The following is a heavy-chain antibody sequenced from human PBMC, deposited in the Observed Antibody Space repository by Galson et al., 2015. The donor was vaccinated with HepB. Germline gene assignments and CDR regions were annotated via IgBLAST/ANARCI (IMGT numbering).Heavy chain of an antibody. D-gene: IGHD4-17*01. CDR1: GFTFSSYW. V-gene: IGHV3-7*01. J-gene: IGHJ6*02. Sequence: SLRLSCAASGFTFSSYWMSWVRQAPGKGLEWVANIKQDGSEKYYVDSVKGRFTISRDNAKNSLYLQMNSLRAEDTAVYYCARHLTTWEYYYYAVDVWGQGTTFTVSS. CDR3: ARHLTTWEYYYYAVDV. CDR2: IKQDGSEK.